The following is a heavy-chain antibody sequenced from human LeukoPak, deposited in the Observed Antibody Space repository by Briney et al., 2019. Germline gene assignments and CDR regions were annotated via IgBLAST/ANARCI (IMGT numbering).Heavy chain of an antibody. Sequence: SVKVSCKASGYTFTSYDINWGRQAPGQGLEWMGGIIPMYDKPSYAQKFQGRVTITADESTSTAYMQLSSLRSDDTAVYYCARDNYYDSSGYYFGGVGSFDIWGQGTMVTVSS. D-gene: IGHD3-22*01. CDR2: IIPMYDKP. CDR1: GYTFTSYD. J-gene: IGHJ3*02. CDR3: ARDNYYDSSGYYFGGVGSFDI. V-gene: IGHV1-69*13.